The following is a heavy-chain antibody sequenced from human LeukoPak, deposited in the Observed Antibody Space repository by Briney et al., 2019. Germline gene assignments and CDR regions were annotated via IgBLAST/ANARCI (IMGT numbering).Heavy chain of an antibody. V-gene: IGHV3-21*01. J-gene: IGHJ3*01. D-gene: IGHD3-22*01. CDR1: GFTFSSYS. CDR3: ARDHDFDTSGYLFYYAFDV. Sequence: GGSLRLSCAASGFTFSSYSMNWVRQAPGKGLEWVSSISSSSSYIYYADSVKGRFTISRDNAKNSLYLQMNSLRAEDTAVYYCARDHDFDTSGYLFYYAFDVWGQGTTVTVSS. CDR2: ISSSSSYI.